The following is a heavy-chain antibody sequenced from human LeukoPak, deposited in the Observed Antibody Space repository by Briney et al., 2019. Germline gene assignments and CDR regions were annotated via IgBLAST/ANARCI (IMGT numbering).Heavy chain of an antibody. CDR2: IYYSGST. V-gene: IGHV4-39*01. D-gene: IGHD3-16*01. Sequence: SETLSLTCTVSGGSISSSSYYWGWIRQPPWKGLEWIGSIYYSGSTYYNPSLKSRVTISVDTSKNQSSLKLSSVTAADTAVYYCARYGGYYFDYWGQGTLVTVSS. CDR1: GGSISSSSYY. J-gene: IGHJ4*02. CDR3: ARYGGYYFDY.